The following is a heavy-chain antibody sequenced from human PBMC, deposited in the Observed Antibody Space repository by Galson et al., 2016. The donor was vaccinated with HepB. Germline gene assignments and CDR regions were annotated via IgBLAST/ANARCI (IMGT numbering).Heavy chain of an antibody. J-gene: IGHJ5*02. D-gene: IGHD6-19*01. CDR1: GYTFTGYY. CDR3: TKGGRISDWYQLNWFDP. CDR2: INPNSGGI. V-gene: IGHV1-2*02. Sequence: SVKVSCKASGYTFTGYYIHWVRQAPGQGLEWVGWINPNSGGINYAQNFQGRVTLTRDTSIDTAYMELSWLRSDDTAMFYCTKGGRISDWYQLNWFDPWGQGTLVTVSS.